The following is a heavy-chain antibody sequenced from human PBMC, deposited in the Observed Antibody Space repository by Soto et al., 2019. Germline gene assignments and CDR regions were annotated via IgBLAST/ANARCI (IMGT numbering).Heavy chain of an antibody. CDR1: GYRFTSYW. D-gene: IGHD3-16*01. Sequence: PGESLKISCKGSGYRFTSYWIGWVRQMPAKGPERIGIIYPGDSDPRYSPCFQGQVTISADKSISTAYLQWSSLKASDTAMYCCAALGEYDSPRFWRPGTTVTVAS. J-gene: IGHJ6*02. CDR2: IYPGDSDP. CDR3: AALGEYDSPRF. V-gene: IGHV5-51*01.